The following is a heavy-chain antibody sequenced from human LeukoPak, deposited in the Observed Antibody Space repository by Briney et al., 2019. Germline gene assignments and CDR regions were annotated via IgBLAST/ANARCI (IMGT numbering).Heavy chain of an antibody. CDR1: GGTFSSYA. D-gene: IGHD6-19*01. CDR2: IIPIFGTA. Sequence: VASVKVSCKASGGTFSSYAISWVRQAPGQGLEWMGGIIPIFGTANYAQKFQGRVTITADESTSTAYMELSSLRSDDTAVYYCARVDVIAVAGSTDFDYWGQGTLVTVSS. CDR3: ARVDVIAVAGSTDFDY. V-gene: IGHV1-69*13. J-gene: IGHJ4*02.